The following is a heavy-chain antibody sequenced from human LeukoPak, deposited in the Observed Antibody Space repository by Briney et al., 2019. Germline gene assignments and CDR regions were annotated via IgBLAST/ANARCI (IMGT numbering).Heavy chain of an antibody. D-gene: IGHD3-22*01. CDR2: IIPIFGTA. Sequence: SVKVSCKASGGTFSSYAISWVRQAPGQGLEWMGGIIPIFGTANYAQKFQGRVTITTDESTSTAYMELSSLRSDETAVYYCARDRAYYDSSGYRYWGQGTLVTVSS. J-gene: IGHJ4*02. CDR1: GGTFSSYA. CDR3: ARDRAYYDSSGYRY. V-gene: IGHV1-69*05.